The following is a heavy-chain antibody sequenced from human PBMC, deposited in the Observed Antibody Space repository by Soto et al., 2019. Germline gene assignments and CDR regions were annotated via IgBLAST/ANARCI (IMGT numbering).Heavy chain of an antibody. Sequence: QVQLQESGPGLVKPSETLSLTCTVSGGSISSYYWSWIRQPPGKGLEWIGYIYYSGSTNYNPSLKSRVTISVDTSKNQFSLKLSSVTAADTAVYYCARSHQFWSGYSRHFDYWGQGTLVTVSS. J-gene: IGHJ4*02. CDR3: ARSHQFWSGYSRHFDY. CDR2: IYYSGST. CDR1: GGSISSYY. D-gene: IGHD3-3*01. V-gene: IGHV4-59*01.